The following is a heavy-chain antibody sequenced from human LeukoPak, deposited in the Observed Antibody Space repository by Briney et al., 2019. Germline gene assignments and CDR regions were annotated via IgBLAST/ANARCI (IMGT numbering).Heavy chain of an antibody. CDR3: ARGTGAKRYYFDL. CDR2: IWYDGSNR. V-gene: IGHV3-33*01. J-gene: IGHJ4*02. CDR1: GFSLSNYG. D-gene: IGHD2-2*01. Sequence: GGSLRLPCTASGFSLSNYGIHWVRQAPGKGLEWVTVIWYDGSNRYYADSVKGRITVSRDTSKNTLDLEINSLRLEDTAIYYCARGTGAKRYYFDLWGQGIQVTVSS.